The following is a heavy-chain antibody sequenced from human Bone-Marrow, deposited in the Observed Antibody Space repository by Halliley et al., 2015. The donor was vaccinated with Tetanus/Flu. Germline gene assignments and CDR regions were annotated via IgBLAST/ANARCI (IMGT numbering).Heavy chain of an antibody. J-gene: IGHJ4*02. Sequence: WVAVIASDGSYRYYAESVKGRFSISRDPSERAVWLQMNSLRVEDTAVYYCAKGQRVYGSACLFDNWGQGPQVTVSS. CDR3: AKGQRVYGSACLFDN. V-gene: IGHV3-30*18. CDR2: IASDGSYR. D-gene: IGHD6-19*01.